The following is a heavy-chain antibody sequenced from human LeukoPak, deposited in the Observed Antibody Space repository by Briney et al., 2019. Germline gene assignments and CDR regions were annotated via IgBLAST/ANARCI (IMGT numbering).Heavy chain of an antibody. D-gene: IGHD3-10*01. Sequence: ASVKVSCKASGYTFTNYYMHWVRQAPGQGLEWMGVINPSGGSTTYAQKFQGRVTKTTDTSTSTVYMDLSSLRSEETAIYCCARADGSGNYYHLDYWGKGTLVTVSS. CDR1: GYTFTNYY. J-gene: IGHJ4*02. CDR3: ARADGSGNYYHLDY. V-gene: IGHV1-46*01. CDR2: INPSGGST.